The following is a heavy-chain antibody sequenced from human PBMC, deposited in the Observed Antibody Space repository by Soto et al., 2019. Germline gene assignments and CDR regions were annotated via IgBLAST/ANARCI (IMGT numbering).Heavy chain of an antibody. D-gene: IGHD3-3*02. CDR1: GFSFGDSA. CDR3: AVTDLPFRPLTEPTENGMDV. J-gene: IGHJ6*02. Sequence: ELVQSGPEAREPGTPVKVSCRASGFSFGDSAVQWVRQGRGQRLEWIGWIVVVNGNTNYAQKFEGRVTLTRDASTSTSHMELTSLSSEDTAVYFCAVTDLPFRPLTEPTENGMDVWGQGTTVTVSS. CDR2: IVVVNGNT. V-gene: IGHV1-58*01.